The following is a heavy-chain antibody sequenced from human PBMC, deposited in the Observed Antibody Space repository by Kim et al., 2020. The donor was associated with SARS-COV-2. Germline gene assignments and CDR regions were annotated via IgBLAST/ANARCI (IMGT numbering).Heavy chain of an antibody. D-gene: IGHD3-22*01. V-gene: IGHV4-59*09. Sequence: PSLRSRVTIALDTSKNQFSLNLRSVTAADTAVYYCARGYYYDDSGYHFDYWGQGTLVTVSS. J-gene: IGHJ4*02. CDR3: ARGYYYDDSGYHFDY.